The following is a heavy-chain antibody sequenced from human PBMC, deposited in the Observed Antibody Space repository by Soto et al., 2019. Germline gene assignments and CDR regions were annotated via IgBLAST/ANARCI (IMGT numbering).Heavy chain of an antibody. V-gene: IGHV3-23*01. Sequence: VQMLESGGALVQPGGSLRLSCEASGFTFNHYAISWVRQAPGRGLEWVSGISGSGKSPYYADSVKGRFIITRDNSKNSLSLEMNSLRVDDTAIYHCVKSRRETAAGLFDHWGQGTPVTVSS. CDR2: ISGSGKSP. CDR3: VKSRRETAAGLFDH. J-gene: IGHJ4*02. CDR1: GFTFNHYA. D-gene: IGHD6-25*01.